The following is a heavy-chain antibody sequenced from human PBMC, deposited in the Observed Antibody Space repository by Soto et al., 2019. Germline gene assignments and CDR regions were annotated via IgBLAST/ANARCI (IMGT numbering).Heavy chain of an antibody. Sequence: SVKVSCKASGGTFSSYAISWVRQAPGQGLEWMGGIIPIFGTANYAQKFQGRVTITADESTSTAYMELSSLRSEDTAVYYCARELRNYDSSGYYPFFDYWGQGTLVTVSS. J-gene: IGHJ4*02. D-gene: IGHD3-22*01. CDR2: IIPIFGTA. V-gene: IGHV1-69*13. CDR3: ARELRNYDSSGYYPFFDY. CDR1: GGTFSSYA.